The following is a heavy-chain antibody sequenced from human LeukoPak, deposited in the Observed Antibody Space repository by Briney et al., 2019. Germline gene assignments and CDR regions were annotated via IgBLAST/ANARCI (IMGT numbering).Heavy chain of an antibody. CDR3: AREDRSIWTYFDY. Sequence: GASVKVSFKASGYTFTSYYMHWVRQAPGQGLEWMGIINPSGGSTSYAQKFQGRVTMTRDTSTSTVYVELSSLRSEDTAVYYCAREDRSIWTYFDYWGQGTLVTVSS. D-gene: IGHD1-1*01. J-gene: IGHJ4*02. CDR2: INPSGGST. V-gene: IGHV1-46*01. CDR1: GYTFTSYY.